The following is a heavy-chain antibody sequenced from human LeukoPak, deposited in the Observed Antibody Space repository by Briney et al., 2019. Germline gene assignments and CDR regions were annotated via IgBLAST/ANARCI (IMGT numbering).Heavy chain of an antibody. CDR2: IHHSGST. V-gene: IGHV4-38-2*01. CDR3: AGSRGSGSYYRRYYYYGMDV. J-gene: IGHJ6*04. D-gene: IGHD3-10*01. CDR1: GYSISSGYY. Sequence: SETLSLTCAVSGYSISSGYYWGWIRQPPGKGLEWIGSIHHSGSTYYNPSLKSRVTISVDTSKNQLSLKLSSVTAADTAVYYCAGSRGSGSYYRRYYYYGMDVWGKGTTVTVSS.